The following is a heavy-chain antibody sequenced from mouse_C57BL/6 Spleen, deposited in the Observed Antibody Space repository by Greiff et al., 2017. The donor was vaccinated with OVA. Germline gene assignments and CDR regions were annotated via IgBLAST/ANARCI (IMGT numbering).Heavy chain of an antibody. V-gene: IGHV1-82*01. Sequence: VQLQQSGPELVKPGASVKISCKASGYSFSSSGMNWVKQRPGKGLEWIGRIYPGDGDTNYNGKFKGKATLTADKSSSTAYMQLSSLTSEDSAVYFCARTRGQRYYFDYWGQGTTLTVSS. CDR3: ARTRGQRYYFDY. D-gene: IGHD3-3*01. CDR1: GYSFSSSG. J-gene: IGHJ2*01. CDR2: IYPGDGDT.